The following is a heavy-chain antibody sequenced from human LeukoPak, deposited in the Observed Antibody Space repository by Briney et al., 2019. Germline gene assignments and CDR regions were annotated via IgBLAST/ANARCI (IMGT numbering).Heavy chain of an antibody. J-gene: IGHJ4*02. CDR3: PSYFYSCSDLAY. D-gene: IGHD3-22*01. CDR1: GFTFSDYG. CDR2: IKRDGSEK. V-gene: IGHV3-7*01. Sequence: TGGSLRLSCAASGFTFSDYGMTWVRQAPGKGLEWVANIKRDGSEKYYVDSVRGRFTISTDNPNTSLYLQINTLTLEDTPLYYCPSYFYSCSDLAYWGQGTLVTASS.